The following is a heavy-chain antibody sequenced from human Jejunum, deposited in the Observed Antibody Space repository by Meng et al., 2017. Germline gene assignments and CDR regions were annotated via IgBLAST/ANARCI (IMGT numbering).Heavy chain of an antibody. D-gene: IGHD3-9*01. CDR3: AHADVLTGYGNFDY. CDR1: GFSLSTDSVG. Sequence: ITLKDSGPPLVKPTPTLTLTCTFSGFSLSTDSVGLGWIRQPPGEALEWLALIYWDDDKRYSPSLKSRLTITKDTSKNQVVLTMTSMDPVDTATYYCAHADVLTGYGNFDYWGQGTLVTVSS. V-gene: IGHV2-5*02. CDR2: IYWDDDK. J-gene: IGHJ4*02.